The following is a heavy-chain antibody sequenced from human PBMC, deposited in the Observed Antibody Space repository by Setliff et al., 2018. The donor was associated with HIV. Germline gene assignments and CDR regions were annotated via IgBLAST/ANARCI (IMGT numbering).Heavy chain of an antibody. J-gene: IGHJ6*03. CDR2: IYYSGTT. CDR1: GGFVSRSNYV. CDR3: VRTGSSTSWGIYYYYYMDI. Sequence: TSETLSLTCTLAGGFVSRSNYVWGWVRQSTKKGLEWIGSIYYSGTTYYNPTLKSRVSISIDTPKNQFSLKLTSMTAADTAVYYCVRTGSSTSWGIYYYYYMDIWGKGSTVTVSS. D-gene: IGHD3-10*01. V-gene: IGHV4-39*01.